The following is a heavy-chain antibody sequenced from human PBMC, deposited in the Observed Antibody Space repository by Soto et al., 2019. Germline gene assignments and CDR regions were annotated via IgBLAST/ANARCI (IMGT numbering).Heavy chain of an antibody. CDR3: AKDMGSGIAVAGTSPTEVYYYYGMDV. CDR2: ISWNSGSI. D-gene: IGHD6-19*01. CDR1: GFTFDDYA. J-gene: IGHJ6*02. Sequence: GGSLRLSCAASGFTFDDYAMHWVRQAPGKGLEWVSGISWNSGSIGYADSVKGRFTISRDNAKNSLYLQMNSLRAEDTALYYCAKDMGSGIAVAGTSPTEVYYYYGMDVWGQGTTVTVSS. V-gene: IGHV3-9*01.